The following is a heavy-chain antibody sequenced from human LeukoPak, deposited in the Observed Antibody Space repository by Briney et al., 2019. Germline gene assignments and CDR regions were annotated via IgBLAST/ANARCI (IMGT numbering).Heavy chain of an antibody. D-gene: IGHD6-13*01. CDR1: GGSISSYY. CDR2: IYYSGST. Sequence: SETLSLTCTVSGGSISSYYWSWIRQPPGKGLEWIGYIYYSGSTNYNPSLKSRVTISVDTSKNQFSLKLSSVTAADTAVYYFARGRVSHGMDVWGQGTTVTVSS. CDR3: ARGRVSHGMDV. J-gene: IGHJ6*02. V-gene: IGHV4-59*01.